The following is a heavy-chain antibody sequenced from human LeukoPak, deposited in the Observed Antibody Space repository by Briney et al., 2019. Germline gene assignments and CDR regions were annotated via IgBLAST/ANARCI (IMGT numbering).Heavy chain of an antibody. CDR2: ISYDGRKK. Sequence: PGRSLRLSCAASGFTFSRYAMHWVRQAPGKGVEGVAVISYDGRKKYYADSVKGGFTISRDNSKKTLYLQVNSLRAEDTAVYYCARGRYCYDNSGSISAPPECPWGQGTLVTVSS. CDR1: GFTFSRYA. D-gene: IGHD3-22*01. J-gene: IGHJ5*02. V-gene: IGHV3-30*04. CDR3: ARGRYCYDNSGSISAPPECP.